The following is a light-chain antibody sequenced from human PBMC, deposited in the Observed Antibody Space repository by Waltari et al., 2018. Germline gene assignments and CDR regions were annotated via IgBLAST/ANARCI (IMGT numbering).Light chain of an antibody. CDR3: ASYTSITVI. V-gene: IGLV2-14*03. J-gene: IGLJ2*01. CDR2: DVS. Sequence: QSALTQPASVSGSPGQSITISCTGSSSDLGDYKYVSWYQQHPGQAPKLMIYDVSNRPSGVSNRVSGSQSGNTASLTISGLLAEDEANYYCASYTSITVIFGGGTKLTVL. CDR1: SSDLGDYKY.